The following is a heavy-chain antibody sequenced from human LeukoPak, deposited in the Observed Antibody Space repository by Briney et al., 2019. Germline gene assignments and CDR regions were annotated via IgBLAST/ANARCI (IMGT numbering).Heavy chain of an antibody. CDR3: ARYSYGLDY. D-gene: IGHD5-18*01. J-gene: IGHJ4*02. CDR2: IYYSGST. Sequence: SETLSLTCTVSGGSISSSSYYWGWLRQPPGKGLEWIGSIYYSGSTYYNPSLKSRVTISVDTSKNQFSLKLSSVTAADTAVYYCARYSYGLDYWGQGTLVTVSS. V-gene: IGHV4-39*01. CDR1: GGSISSSSYY.